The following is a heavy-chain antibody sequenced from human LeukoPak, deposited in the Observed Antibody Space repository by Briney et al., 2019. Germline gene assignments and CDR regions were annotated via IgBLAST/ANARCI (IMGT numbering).Heavy chain of an antibody. V-gene: IGHV3-23*01. CDR3: AKEWGIAVAGTTGYYFDY. Sequence: GGSLRLSCAASGFTFSSYAMSWVRQAPGKGLEWVSAISGSGGGTYYADSVKGRFTISRDNSKNTLYLQMNSLRAEDTAVYYCAKEWGIAVAGTTGYYFDYWGQGTLVTVSS. CDR2: ISGSGGGT. CDR1: GFTFSSYA. D-gene: IGHD6-19*01. J-gene: IGHJ4*02.